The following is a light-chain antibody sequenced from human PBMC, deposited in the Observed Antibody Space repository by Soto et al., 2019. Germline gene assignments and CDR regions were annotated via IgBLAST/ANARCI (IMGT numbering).Light chain of an antibody. CDR1: QSVSSN. V-gene: IGKV3-20*01. Sequence: EIVVTQTPGTLTLSTRVRAKLFCRASQSVSSNLAWYQQKPGQAPRLLIYGASGRATGIPDRFSGSGSGTDFTLTISRLEPEDFAVYYCQQYGSSAPITFGQGTRLENK. CDR2: GAS. CDR3: QQYGSSAPIT. J-gene: IGKJ5*01.